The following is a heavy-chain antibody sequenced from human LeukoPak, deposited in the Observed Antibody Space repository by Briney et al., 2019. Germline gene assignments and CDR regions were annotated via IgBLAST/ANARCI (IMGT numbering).Heavy chain of an antibody. CDR3: ARLVVVITPLYAFDI. D-gene: IGHD3-22*01. V-gene: IGHV1-18*01. CDR2: VSGFNGDT. Sequence: ASVKVSCKASGYTFNTYGISWVRQAPGQGLEWMGWVSGFNGDTNYAQKFQGRVTMTTDTSTSTAYMELRSLTSDDTAVYYCARLVVVITPLYAFDIWGQGTMVTVSS. J-gene: IGHJ3*02. CDR1: GYTFNTYG.